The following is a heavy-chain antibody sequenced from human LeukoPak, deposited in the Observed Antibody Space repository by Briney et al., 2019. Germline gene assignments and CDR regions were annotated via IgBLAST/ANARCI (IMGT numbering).Heavy chain of an antibody. V-gene: IGHV1-8*03. CDR3: ARDLVGATLDYYYYMDV. CDR2: MNPNSGNT. Sequence: ASVKVSCTASGYTFTSYDINWVRQATGQGLEWMGWMNPNSGNTGYAQKFQGRVTITRNTSISTAYMELSSLRSEDTAVYYCARDLVGATLDYYYYMDVWGKGTTVTVSS. D-gene: IGHD1-26*01. J-gene: IGHJ6*03. CDR1: GYTFTSYD.